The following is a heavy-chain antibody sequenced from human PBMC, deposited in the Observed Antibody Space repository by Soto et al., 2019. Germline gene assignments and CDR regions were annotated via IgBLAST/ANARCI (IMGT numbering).Heavy chain of an antibody. CDR1: RGTFSSYA. CDR2: IIPIFGTA. V-gene: IGHV1-69*13. Sequence: SVQVSGKASRGTFSSYAISWVRQAPGQGLEWMGGIIPIFGTANYAQKFQGRVTITADESTSTAYMELSSLRSEDTAVYYCARGGTHDYRNFPFDYWGQGTLVTVSS. D-gene: IGHD4-4*01. J-gene: IGHJ4*02. CDR3: ARGGTHDYRNFPFDY.